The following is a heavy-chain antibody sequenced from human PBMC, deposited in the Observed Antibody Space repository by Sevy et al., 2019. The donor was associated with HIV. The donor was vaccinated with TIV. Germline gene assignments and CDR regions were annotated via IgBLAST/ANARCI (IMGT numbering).Heavy chain of an antibody. CDR2: ISAYNGHT. V-gene: IGHV1-18*01. Sequence: ASVQVSCKASGYPFSTYAISWVRQAPGQGLECMGWISAYNGHTNYAQSLQDRVTMTTDTSTGTAYLELRSLRSDDTAVYYCARLGACGSGWYGNGMDVWGQGTTVTVSS. D-gene: IGHD6-19*01. CDR1: GYPFSTYA. CDR3: ARLGACGSGWYGNGMDV. J-gene: IGHJ6*02.